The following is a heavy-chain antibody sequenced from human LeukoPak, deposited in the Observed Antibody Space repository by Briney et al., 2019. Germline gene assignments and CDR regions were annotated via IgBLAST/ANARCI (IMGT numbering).Heavy chain of an antibody. CDR2: FSWDGVTT. D-gene: IGHD3-10*01. J-gene: IGHJ4*02. CDR1: GFTFDDYT. Sequence: PGGSLRLPCAATGFTFDDYTMHWVRQPPGKGLEWVSLFSWDGVTTYYADSVKGRFTISRDNAKNSLYLQMNSLRAEDTAVYYCARDPGINMVRGVPHHYFDYWGQGTLVTVSS. V-gene: IGHV3-43*01. CDR3: ARDPGINMVRGVPHHYFDY.